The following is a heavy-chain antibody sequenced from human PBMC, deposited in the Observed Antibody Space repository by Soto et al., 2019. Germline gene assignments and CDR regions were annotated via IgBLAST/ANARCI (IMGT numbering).Heavy chain of an antibody. Sequence: GGSLRLSCAASGFTFSSYAMSWVRQAPGKGLEWVSAISGSGGSTYYADSVKGRFTISRDNSKNTLYLQMNSLRAEDTAVYYCAKSDYYDSSGYYHFDYWGQGTLVTVSS. CDR3: AKSDYYDSSGYYHFDY. D-gene: IGHD3-22*01. CDR2: ISGSGGST. CDR1: GFTFSSYA. J-gene: IGHJ4*02. V-gene: IGHV3-23*01.